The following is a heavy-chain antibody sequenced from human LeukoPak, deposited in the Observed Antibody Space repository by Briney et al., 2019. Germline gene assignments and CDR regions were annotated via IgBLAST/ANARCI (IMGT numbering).Heavy chain of an antibody. Sequence: ASVKVSCKASGYIFSNYYMHWVRQAPGQGLEWMGIVNPSGGGTSNAQKFQGRVTMTRDTSTSTVYMELSRLRSEDTAVYYCAREIGPRQLHLWGSAFDSWGQGTLVTVS. J-gene: IGHJ4*02. CDR2: VNPSGGGT. V-gene: IGHV1-46*01. CDR3: AREIGPRQLHLWGSAFDS. CDR1: GYIFSNYY. D-gene: IGHD5-18*01.